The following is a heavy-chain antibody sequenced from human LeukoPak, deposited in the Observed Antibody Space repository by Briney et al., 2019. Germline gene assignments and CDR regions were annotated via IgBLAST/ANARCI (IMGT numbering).Heavy chain of an antibody. J-gene: IGHJ6*03. Sequence: PETLSLTCAVYGGSFSGYYWSWIRQPPGKGLEWIGEINHSGSTNYNPSLKSRVTISVDTSKNQFSLKLSSVTAADTAVYYCARGRFLNYYYYYMDVWGKGTTVTVSS. D-gene: IGHD2/OR15-2a*01. CDR3: ARGRFLNYYYYYMDV. CDR1: GGSFSGYY. CDR2: INHSGST. V-gene: IGHV4-34*01.